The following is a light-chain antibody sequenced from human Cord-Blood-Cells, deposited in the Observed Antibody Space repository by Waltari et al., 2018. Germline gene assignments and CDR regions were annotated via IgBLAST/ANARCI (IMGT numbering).Light chain of an antibody. CDR2: QDS. V-gene: IGLV3-1*01. CDR3: QAWDSSTGV. CDR1: QLGDKY. Sequence: SYELTPPPSVSVSPGQTASITCSGDQLGDKYACWYQQKPGQSPVLVIYQDSKRRSGIPARFSGSNSGNTATLTISGTQAMDEADYYCQAWDSSTGVFGTGTKVTVL. J-gene: IGLJ1*01.